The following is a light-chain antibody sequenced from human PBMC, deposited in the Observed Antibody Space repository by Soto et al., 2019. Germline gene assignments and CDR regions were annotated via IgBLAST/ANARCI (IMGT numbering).Light chain of an antibody. CDR1: NSDVGGYNY. Sequence: QSALTQPASVSGSPGQSITISCTGTNSDVGGYNYVSWYQQHPGKAPELMIYEVSHRPSGVSNHFSGSKSDNTASLTISGLQAEDEADYYCSSYTSISTLYVFGTGTKLTVL. CDR3: SSYTSISTLYV. V-gene: IGLV2-14*01. CDR2: EVS. J-gene: IGLJ1*01.